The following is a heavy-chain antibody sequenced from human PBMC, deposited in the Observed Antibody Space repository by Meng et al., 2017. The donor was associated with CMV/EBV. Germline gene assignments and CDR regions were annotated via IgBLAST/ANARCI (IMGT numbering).Heavy chain of an antibody. V-gene: IGHV4-34*01. Sequence: QLHLQQWCAGLLKPAETLCLTCAVYGGSFSGYDLSWIRQPPGKGLEWIGEINHSGSTNYDPSLKSRVTISVDTSKNQFSLKLSSVTAADTAVYYCARVWDSGWDYWGQGTLVTVSS. CDR1: GGSFSGYD. CDR3: ARVWDSGWDY. J-gene: IGHJ4*02. D-gene: IGHD3-22*01. CDR2: INHSGST.